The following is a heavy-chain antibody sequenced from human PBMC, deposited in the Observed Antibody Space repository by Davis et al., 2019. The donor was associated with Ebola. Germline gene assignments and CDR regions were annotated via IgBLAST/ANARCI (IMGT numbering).Heavy chain of an antibody. CDR1: GGTFSSYA. J-gene: IGHJ4*02. CDR2: IIPILGTA. CDR3: ARDDPLLAVAGTGG. D-gene: IGHD6-19*01. V-gene: IGHV1-69*04. Sequence: SVKVSCKASGGTFSSYAISWVRQAPGQGLEWLGRIIPILGTANYAQKFQGGVTITADKSTSTAYMELSSLRSEDTAVYYCARDDPLLAVAGTGGWGQGTLVTVSS.